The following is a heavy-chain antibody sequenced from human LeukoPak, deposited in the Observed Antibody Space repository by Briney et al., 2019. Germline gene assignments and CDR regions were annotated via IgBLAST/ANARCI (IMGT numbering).Heavy chain of an antibody. V-gene: IGHV3-30*02. D-gene: IGHD6-19*01. CDR1: GFTFSSYG. Sequence: PGGSLRLSCAASGFTFSSYGMHWVRQAPGKGLKWVAFIRYDGSNKYYADSVKGRFTISRDNSKNTLYLQMNSLRAEDTAVYYCAREEPAGTNWFDPWGQGTLVTVSS. J-gene: IGHJ5*02. CDR2: IRYDGSNK. CDR3: AREEPAGTNWFDP.